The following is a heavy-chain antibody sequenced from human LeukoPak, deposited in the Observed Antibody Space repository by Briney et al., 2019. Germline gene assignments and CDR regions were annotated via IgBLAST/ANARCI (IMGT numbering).Heavy chain of an antibody. Sequence: GGSLRLSCAASGFTFDDYAMHWVRQAPGKGLEWVSGILRNSGSIGYADSVKGRFTISRDDAKNSLYLQMNSLRAEDTALYYCVKDGGRDTAAAYYWGQGTLVSVSS. D-gene: IGHD6-13*01. CDR3: VKDGGRDTAAAYY. CDR1: GFTFDDYA. V-gene: IGHV3-9*01. CDR2: ILRNSGSI. J-gene: IGHJ4*02.